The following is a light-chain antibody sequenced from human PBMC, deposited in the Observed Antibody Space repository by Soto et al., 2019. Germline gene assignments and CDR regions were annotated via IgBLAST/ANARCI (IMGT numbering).Light chain of an antibody. J-gene: IGKJ5*01. CDR1: QGISSY. CDR2: AAS. Sequence: DIQLTQSPSFLSASVLDRVTITCLASQGISSYLAWYQQKPGKAPKLLIYAASTLQSGVPSRFSGSGSGTEFTLTISSLQPEDFATYYCQQLNSYPPTFGQGTRLEIK. V-gene: IGKV1-9*01. CDR3: QQLNSYPPT.